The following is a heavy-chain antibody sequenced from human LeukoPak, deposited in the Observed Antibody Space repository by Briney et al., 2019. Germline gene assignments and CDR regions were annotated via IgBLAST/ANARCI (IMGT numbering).Heavy chain of an antibody. Sequence: GESLKISCKGSGYSFTSYWIGWVRQMPGKGLEWMGIIYPGDSDTRYSPSFQGQVTISADKSISTAYLQWSSLKASDTAMYYCAKTTLDRGKERRRGQRGPPTYAFDIWGQGTMVTVSS. D-gene: IGHD3-10*01. J-gene: IGHJ3*02. CDR3: AKTTLDRGKERRRGQRGPPTYAFDI. V-gene: IGHV5-51*01. CDR1: GYSFTSYW. CDR2: IYPGDSDT.